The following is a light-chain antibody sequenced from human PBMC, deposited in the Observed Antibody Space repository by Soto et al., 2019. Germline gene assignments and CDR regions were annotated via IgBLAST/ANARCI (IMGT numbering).Light chain of an antibody. CDR1: SSNIGSHT. Sequence: QSALTQPPSASGTPGQRVTISCSGSSSNIGSHTVNRYQHLPGTAPKLLIYTNNQRPSGVPDRFSGSKSGTSASLAISGLQSEDEADYYCAAWDDSLNGYVFGTGTKVTVL. J-gene: IGLJ1*01. CDR2: TNN. CDR3: AAWDDSLNGYV. V-gene: IGLV1-44*01.